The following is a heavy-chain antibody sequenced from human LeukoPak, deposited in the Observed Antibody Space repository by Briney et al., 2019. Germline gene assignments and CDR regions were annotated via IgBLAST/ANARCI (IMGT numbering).Heavy chain of an antibody. CDR1: GDSISSSHW. D-gene: IGHD6-13*01. CDR2: IHHSGNT. V-gene: IGHV4-4*02. CDR3: ARDQSVRSWYFDS. Sequence: KASGTLSLTCAVSGDSISSSHWWTWIRQPPGKGLEWIGEIHHSGNTDYNPSLKSRVTTSLDKSKNEFSLQMRSVTAADTAFYYCARDQSVRSWYFDSWGQGALVTVSS. J-gene: IGHJ4*02.